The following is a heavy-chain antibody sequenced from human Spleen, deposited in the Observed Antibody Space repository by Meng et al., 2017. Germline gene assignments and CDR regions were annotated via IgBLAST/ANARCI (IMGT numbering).Heavy chain of an antibody. D-gene: IGHD5-24*01. CDR3: ARVETATTNPYFDY. J-gene: IGHJ4*02. Sequence: QVQLQQWGAGRLKPSETLSLTCAVYGGSFSGYYWSWIRQPPGKGLEWIGEINHSGSTNYNPSLKSRVTISVDTSKNQFSLKLSSVTAADTAVYFCARVETATTNPYFDYWGQGTLVTVSS. CDR2: INHSGST. CDR1: GGSFSGYY. V-gene: IGHV4-34*01.